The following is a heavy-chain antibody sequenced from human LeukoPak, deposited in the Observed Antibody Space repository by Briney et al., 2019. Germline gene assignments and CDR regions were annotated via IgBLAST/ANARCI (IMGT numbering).Heavy chain of an antibody. CDR3: ARGGSSSWPTPFDY. CDR2: MNPNSGNT. V-gene: IGHV1-8*02. D-gene: IGHD6-13*01. Sequence: ASVKVSCKASGYTFTSYDINWVRQATGQGLEWMGWMNPNSGNTGYAQKFQGRVTMTRNTSISTAYMELSSLRSEDTAVYYCARGGSSSWPTPFDYWGQGTLVTVSS. J-gene: IGHJ4*02. CDR1: GYTFTSYD.